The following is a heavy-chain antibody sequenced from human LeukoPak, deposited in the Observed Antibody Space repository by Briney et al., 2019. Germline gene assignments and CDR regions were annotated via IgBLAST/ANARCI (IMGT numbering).Heavy chain of an antibody. D-gene: IGHD7-27*01. V-gene: IGHV3-15*01. Sequence: PGGSLRLSCAASGFRFSNAWMSWVRQAPGKGREWVGRIKSKTEGGATDYAAPVKGRFTISRDDSKNTLYLQMNSLKTEDTAVYYCTTPWGKNDYWGQGTLVTVSS. CDR1: GFRFSNAW. CDR2: IKSKTEGGAT. J-gene: IGHJ4*02. CDR3: TTPWGKNDY.